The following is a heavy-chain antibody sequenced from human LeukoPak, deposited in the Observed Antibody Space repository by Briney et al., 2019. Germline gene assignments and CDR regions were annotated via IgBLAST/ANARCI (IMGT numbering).Heavy chain of an antibody. D-gene: IGHD1-26*01. Sequence: GSSVKVSCKASGGTFSSYAISWVRQAPGQGLEWMGGIIPIFGTANYAQKFQGRVTITADESTSTAYMELSSLRSEDTAVYYCARDPPPWQGDWFDPWGQGTLVTVSS. CDR1: GGTFSSYA. J-gene: IGHJ5*02. CDR3: ARDPPPWQGDWFDP. CDR2: IIPIFGTA. V-gene: IGHV1-69*01.